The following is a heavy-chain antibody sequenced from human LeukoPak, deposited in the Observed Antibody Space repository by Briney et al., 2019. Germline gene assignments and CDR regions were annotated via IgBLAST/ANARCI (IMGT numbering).Heavy chain of an antibody. V-gene: IGHV3-20*04. CDR2: IGNGGST. Sequence: GGSLRLSGAASGFTFDDYGMSWVRQAPGKGLELVSGIGNGGSTGYVASVKGRFTISRDNAKNSLYLQMNSLRAEDTALYYCARRTGRAAAGNPFDYWGQGTLVTVSS. D-gene: IGHD6-13*01. CDR1: GFTFDDYG. J-gene: IGHJ4*02. CDR3: ARRTGRAAAGNPFDY.